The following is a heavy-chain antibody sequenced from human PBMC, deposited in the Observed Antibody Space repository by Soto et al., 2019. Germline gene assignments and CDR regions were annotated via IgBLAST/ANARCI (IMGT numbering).Heavy chain of an antibody. CDR2: ISSSSSYI. Sequence: GGSLRLSCASSGFTFSSYSMNLVRQAPGKGLEWVSSISSSSSYIYYADSVKGRFTISRDNAKNSLYLQMNSLRAEDTAVYYCARDSMTTALDFDYWGQGTLVTVSS. V-gene: IGHV3-21*01. J-gene: IGHJ4*02. CDR3: ARDSMTTALDFDY. CDR1: GFTFSSYS. D-gene: IGHD4-17*01.